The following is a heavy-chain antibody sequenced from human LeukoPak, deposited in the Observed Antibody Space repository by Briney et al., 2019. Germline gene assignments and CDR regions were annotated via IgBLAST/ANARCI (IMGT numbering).Heavy chain of an antibody. CDR2: ISALFPNT. V-gene: IGHV3-23*01. J-gene: IGHJ6*03. D-gene: IGHD3-10*01. Sequence: GGSLRLSCAASGFTFDNYVMAWFRQAPGKGLEWVSTISALFPNTYSADSVKGRFTISRDNSKSTLYLQMNSLRAEDTAVYYCAKELFSGSGRAGNIDVGGKGTTVTVSS. CDR1: GFTFDNYV. CDR3: AKELFSGSGRAGNIDV.